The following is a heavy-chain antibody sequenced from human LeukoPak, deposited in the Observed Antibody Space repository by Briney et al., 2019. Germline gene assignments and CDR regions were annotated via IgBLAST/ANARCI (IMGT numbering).Heavy chain of an antibody. Sequence: GGSLRLSCAASGFTFSDYYMSWIRQAPGKGLEWVSYISSSGSTIYYADSVKGRFTISRDNAKNSLYLQMNSLRAEDTAIYYCARDNSVGDNAWWFDPWGQGTLVTVSS. CDR3: ARDNSVGDNAWWFDP. D-gene: IGHD1-26*01. J-gene: IGHJ5*02. V-gene: IGHV3-11*01. CDR1: GFTFSDYY. CDR2: ISSSGSTI.